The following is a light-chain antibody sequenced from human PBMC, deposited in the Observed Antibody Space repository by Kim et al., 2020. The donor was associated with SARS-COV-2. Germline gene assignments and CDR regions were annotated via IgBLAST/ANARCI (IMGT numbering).Light chain of an antibody. CDR3: QAWDSSTAWV. CDR1: KLGDKY. Sequence: VPRGQTASITCSGDKLGDKYACWYQQKPGQSPVLVIYQDSKRPSGIPERFSGSNSGNTATLTISGTQAMDEADYYCQAWDSSTAWVFGGGTQLTVL. CDR2: QDS. V-gene: IGLV3-1*01. J-gene: IGLJ3*02.